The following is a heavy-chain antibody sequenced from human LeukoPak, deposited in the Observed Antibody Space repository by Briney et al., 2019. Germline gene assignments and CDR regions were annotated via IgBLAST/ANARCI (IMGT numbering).Heavy chain of an antibody. Sequence: GGSLRLSCAASGFTFSSYVMHWVRQAPGKGLEWVAIISYDGSNEYYADSVKGRFTISRDNSKNTLYLQMNSLRAADTAVYYCARDHHNDYWGQGTLVTVSS. CDR2: ISYDGSNE. D-gene: IGHD1-14*01. J-gene: IGHJ4*02. CDR1: GFTFSSYV. V-gene: IGHV3-30*04. CDR3: ARDHHNDY.